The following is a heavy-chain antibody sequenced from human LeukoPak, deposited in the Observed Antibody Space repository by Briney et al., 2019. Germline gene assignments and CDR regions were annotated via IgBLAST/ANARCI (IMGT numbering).Heavy chain of an antibody. Sequence: PGGSLRLSCAASGFTFSSYAMTWVRQAPGKGLEWVSSISGSGSSTYYADSVKGRFTISRDNSKNTLYLQMNSLRAEDTAIYYCAKGQSGWYSGYWGQGTLVTVSS. D-gene: IGHD6-19*01. CDR2: ISGSGSST. CDR1: GFTFSSYA. J-gene: IGHJ4*02. CDR3: AKGQSGWYSGY. V-gene: IGHV3-23*01.